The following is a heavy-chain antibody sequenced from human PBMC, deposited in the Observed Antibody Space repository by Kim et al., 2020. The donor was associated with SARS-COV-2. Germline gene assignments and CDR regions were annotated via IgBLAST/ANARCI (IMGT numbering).Heavy chain of an antibody. J-gene: IGHJ4*02. D-gene: IGHD5-12*01. V-gene: IGHV3-30*01. Sequence: DSVKGRFTISRDNSKSTLYLQMNSLRAEDTAVYYCARDPSYSGYDGPFDYWGQGTLVTVSS. CDR3: ARDPSYSGYDGPFDY.